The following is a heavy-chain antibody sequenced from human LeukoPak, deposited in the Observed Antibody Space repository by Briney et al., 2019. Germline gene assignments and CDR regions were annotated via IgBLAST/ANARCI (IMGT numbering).Heavy chain of an antibody. Sequence: SVKVSCKASGGTFSSYAISWVRQAPGQGLEWMGGIIPIFGTANYAQKFQGRVTITADESTSTAYMELSSLRSEDTAVYYCARAPDYGDTIGDYWGQGTLVTVSS. V-gene: IGHV1-69*13. CDR2: IIPIFGTA. CDR3: ARAPDYGDTIGDY. J-gene: IGHJ4*02. CDR1: GGTFSSYA. D-gene: IGHD4-17*01.